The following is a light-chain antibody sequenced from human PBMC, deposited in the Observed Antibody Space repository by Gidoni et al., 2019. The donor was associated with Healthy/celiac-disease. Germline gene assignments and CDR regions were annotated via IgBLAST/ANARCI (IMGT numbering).Light chain of an antibody. Sequence: DIQMTQSPSSLSASVGDRVTITCRASQSISSYLNWYQQKPGKAPKLLIYAASSLQSGVPSRFSDSGSGTDFTLTISSLQPEDFATYYCQQSYSTPRYTFXXXTKLEIK. CDR3: QQSYSTPRYT. J-gene: IGKJ2*01. CDR1: QSISSY. CDR2: AAS. V-gene: IGKV1-39*01.